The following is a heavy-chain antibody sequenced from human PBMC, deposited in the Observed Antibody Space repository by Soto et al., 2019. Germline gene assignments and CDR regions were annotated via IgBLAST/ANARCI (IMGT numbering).Heavy chain of an antibody. Sequence: PGXSLRLSCAASGFTFSSYAISWVLQAPGKGLEWVSAISGSGGSTYYADSVKGRFTISRDNSKNTLYLQMNSLRAEDTAVYYCAKGGSSSRYSYWGQGTLVTVSS. CDR3: AKGGSSSRYSY. CDR1: GFTFSSYA. J-gene: IGHJ4*02. CDR2: ISGSGGST. D-gene: IGHD6-13*01. V-gene: IGHV3-23*01.